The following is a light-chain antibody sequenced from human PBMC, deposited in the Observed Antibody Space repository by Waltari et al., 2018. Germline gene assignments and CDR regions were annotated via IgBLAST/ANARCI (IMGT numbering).Light chain of an antibody. Sequence: SYVLTQPPSVSVAPGQTARITCSASHIGGKGAPWYQQKPGEAPVLVVYDDNVRPSGISERFSGSTSPNTAALTISRVEVGDEADYYCQVWDPDIGHWMFGGGTKLT. V-gene: IGLV3-21*02. CDR1: HIGGKG. CDR3: QVWDPDIGHWM. J-gene: IGLJ3*02. CDR2: DDN.